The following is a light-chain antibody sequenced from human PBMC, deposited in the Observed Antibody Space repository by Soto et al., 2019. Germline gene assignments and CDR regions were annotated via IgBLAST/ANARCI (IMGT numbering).Light chain of an antibody. J-gene: IGLJ3*02. CDR2: GNS. CDR3: QSYDSSLSGWA. CDR1: SSNIGAGYD. Sequence: QSVLTQPPSVSGAPGQRVTISCTGSSSNIGAGYDVHWYQQLPGTAPKLLIYGNSNRPSGVPDRFSGSKSGTSASLAITGLQAEDEPDYYCQSYDSSLSGWAFGGGTKLTVL. V-gene: IGLV1-40*01.